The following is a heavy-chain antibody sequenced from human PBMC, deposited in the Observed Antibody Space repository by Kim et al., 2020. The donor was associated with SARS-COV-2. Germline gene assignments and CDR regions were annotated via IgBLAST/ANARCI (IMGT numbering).Heavy chain of an antibody. Sequence: GGSLRLSCAASGFTLSSYWMHWVRQAPGKGLVWVSRMSGDGSSTNYAYSVKGRFTISRDNAKNALDLQMNSLRVEDTAVYYCARRAYSSGWWYFDFWGQGTLVTVPS. CDR3: ARRAYSSGWWYFDF. J-gene: IGHJ4*02. V-gene: IGHV3-74*01. CDR2: MSGDGSST. D-gene: IGHD6-19*01. CDR1: GFTLSSYW.